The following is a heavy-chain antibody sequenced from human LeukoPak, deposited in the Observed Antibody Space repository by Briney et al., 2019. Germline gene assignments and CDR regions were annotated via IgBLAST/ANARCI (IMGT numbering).Heavy chain of an antibody. CDR3: EREWFGESN. D-gene: IGHD3-10*01. Sequence: PGGSLRLSCAPSGFTFSSSNMHWVRQSPGKGLEWSALISYDGTKTYYAESVKGRFTVSRDNSKNTLFLQMNSLTAEDTAIYYCEREWFGESNWGQGARVTVSS. J-gene: IGHJ4*02. V-gene: IGHV3-30*04. CDR2: ISYDGTKT. CDR1: GFTFSSSN.